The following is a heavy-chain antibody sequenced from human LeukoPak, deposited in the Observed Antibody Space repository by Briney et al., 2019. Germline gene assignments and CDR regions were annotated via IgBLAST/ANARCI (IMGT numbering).Heavy chain of an antibody. CDR1: GFTFSSYA. V-gene: IGHV3-30*14. Sequence: GRSLRLSCAAYGFTFSSYAMHWVRQAPGKGLEWVAIISYDDSNEYYADSVKGRFTISRDNSKNTLYLQMNSLRAEDTAVYYCARGGSYLSAFDIWGQGTMVTVSS. CDR3: ARGGSYLSAFDI. CDR2: ISYDDSNE. J-gene: IGHJ3*02. D-gene: IGHD1-26*01.